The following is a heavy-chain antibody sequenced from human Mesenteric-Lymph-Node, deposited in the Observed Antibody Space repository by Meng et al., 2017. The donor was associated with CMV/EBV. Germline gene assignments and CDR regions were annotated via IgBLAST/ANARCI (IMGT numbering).Heavy chain of an antibody. J-gene: IGHJ5*02. CDR2: ISSSSSYI. CDR3: ARVFQPVRAPPTRPIVVVPAHTGWWFDP. V-gene: IGHV3-21*01. CDR1: GSTSSSYS. D-gene: IGHD2-2*01. Sequence: GGLLRLSCAPSGSTSSSYSMNWVRQAPGKGLEWVSSISSSSSYIYYADSVKGRFTISRDNAKNSLYLQMNSLRAEDTAVYYFARVFQPVRAPPTRPIVVVPAHTGWWFDPWGQGTLVTVSS.